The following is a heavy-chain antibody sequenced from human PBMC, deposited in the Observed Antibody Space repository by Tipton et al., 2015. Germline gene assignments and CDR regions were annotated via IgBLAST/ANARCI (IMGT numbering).Heavy chain of an antibody. Sequence: SLRLSCAASGFTVSSDYMSWVRQAPGKGLEWVSLIYSGGSTYYADSVEGRFTISRDDSKSTLYLQMNSLRVEDTAVYYCAKDRFSISYYRFHYYYYGMDVWGLGTTVTVSS. CDR3: AKDRFSISYYRFHYYYYGMDV. V-gene: IGHV3-53*05. J-gene: IGHJ6*02. CDR1: GFTVSSDY. CDR2: IYSGGST. D-gene: IGHD3-10*01.